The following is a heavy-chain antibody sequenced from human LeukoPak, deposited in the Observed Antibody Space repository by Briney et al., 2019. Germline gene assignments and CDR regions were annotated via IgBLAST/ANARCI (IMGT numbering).Heavy chain of an antibody. J-gene: IGHJ3*02. CDR1: GYTFTSYY. CDR3: ARESLTGDAFDI. CDR2: INPSGGST. Sequence: ASVKVSCKASGYTFTSYYMHWVRQAPGQGLEWMGIINPSGGSTSYVQKFQGRVTMTRDTSTSTVYMELSSLRSEDTAVYYCARESLTGDAFDIWGQGTMVTVSS. D-gene: IGHD3-10*01. V-gene: IGHV1-46*01.